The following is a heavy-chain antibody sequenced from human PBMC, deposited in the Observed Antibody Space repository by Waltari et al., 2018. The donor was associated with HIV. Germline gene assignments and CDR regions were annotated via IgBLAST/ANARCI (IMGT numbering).Heavy chain of an antibody. D-gene: IGHD3-16*02. CDR3: ARSVGFDHIWGSYPAN. CDR2: IDYRGST. V-gene: IGHV4-34*01. J-gene: IGHJ4*02. Sequence: VQLHQWGAGLLKPSETLSLTCAVYVDSFDDYDWSFSEHYWTWIRQSPRKGLEWIAEIDYRGSTKYNPSLGSRFSIAIDTSKKQFSLKVTSVTAADTGVYYCARSVGFDHIWGSYPANWGQGTRVTVSS. CDR1: VDSFDDYDWSFSEHY.